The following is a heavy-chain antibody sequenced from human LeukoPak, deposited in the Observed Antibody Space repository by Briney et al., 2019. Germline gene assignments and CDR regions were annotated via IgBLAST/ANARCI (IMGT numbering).Heavy chain of an antibody. Sequence: SETLSLTCTVSGGSISSYYWSWIRQPPGKGLEWIGYIYYSGSTNYNPSLKSRVTISVDTSKNQFSLKLSSVTAADTAVYYCARDINGAGWYWGQGTLVTVSS. CDR1: GGSISSYY. CDR2: IYYSGST. J-gene: IGHJ4*02. V-gene: IGHV4-59*01. D-gene: IGHD1-14*01. CDR3: ARDINGAGWY.